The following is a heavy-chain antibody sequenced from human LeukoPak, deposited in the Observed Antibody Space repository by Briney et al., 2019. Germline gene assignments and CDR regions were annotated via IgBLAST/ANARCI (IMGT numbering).Heavy chain of an antibody. D-gene: IGHD2-15*01. V-gene: IGHV3-7*01. J-gene: IGHJ4*02. CDR3: ARFGYVAAVDV. CDR2: INPAGSET. CDR1: GFSFSAYW. Sequence: GGSLRLSCAASGFSFSAYWMTWVRQAPGTGLEWLANINPAGSETYYVDPVKGRFSISRDNAKNLVYLQMNSLRAEDTAVYHCARFGYVAAVDVWGQGTPVTVS.